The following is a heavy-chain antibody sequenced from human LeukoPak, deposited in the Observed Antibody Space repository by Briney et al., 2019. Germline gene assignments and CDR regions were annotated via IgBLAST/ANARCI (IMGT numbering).Heavy chain of an antibody. D-gene: IGHD3-3*01. CDR1: GGSISSYY. J-gene: IGHJ6*02. CDR3: ARDRGITIFGVVLEYGMDV. CDR2: IYTSGST. V-gene: IGHV4-4*07. Sequence: SETPSLTCTVSGGSISSYYWSWIRQPAGKGLEWIGRIYTSGSTNYNPSLKSRVTMSVDTSKNQFSLKLSSVTAADTAVYYCARDRGITIFGVVLEYGMDVWGQGTTVTVSS.